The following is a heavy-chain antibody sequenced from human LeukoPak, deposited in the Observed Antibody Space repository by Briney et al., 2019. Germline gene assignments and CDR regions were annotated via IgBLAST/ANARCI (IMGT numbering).Heavy chain of an antibody. Sequence: GGSLRLSCAASGFTFSSYWMSWVRQAPGKGLEWVANIKQDGSEKYYVDSVKGRFTISRDNAKNSLYLQMNSLRAEDTAVYYCARDPGYCSSTSCPHWYFDLWGRGTLVTVPS. CDR2: IKQDGSEK. V-gene: IGHV3-7*04. CDR3: ARDPGYCSSTSCPHWYFDL. CDR1: GFTFSSYW. J-gene: IGHJ2*01. D-gene: IGHD2-2*01.